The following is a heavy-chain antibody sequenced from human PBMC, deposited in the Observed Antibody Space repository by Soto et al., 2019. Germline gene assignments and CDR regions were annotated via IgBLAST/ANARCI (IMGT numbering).Heavy chain of an antibody. V-gene: IGHV1-3*01. CDR3: ASSVQQLVIYYYGMDV. D-gene: IGHD6-13*01. Sequence: EASVKVSCKASGYTFTSYAMHWVRQAPGQRLEWMGWINAGNGNTKYSQKFQGRVTITRDTSASTAYMELSSLRSEDTAVYYCASSVQQLVIYYYGMDVWGQGTTVTVSS. CDR2: INAGNGNT. J-gene: IGHJ6*02. CDR1: GYTFTSYA.